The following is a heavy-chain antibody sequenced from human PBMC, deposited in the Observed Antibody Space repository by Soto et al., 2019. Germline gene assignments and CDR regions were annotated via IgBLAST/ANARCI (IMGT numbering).Heavy chain of an antibody. D-gene: IGHD3-22*01. CDR1: FFSFTNAW. CDR2: IRSKTHGGTT. J-gene: IGHJ4*01. CDR3: STDTYNDMIVVLLDY. Sequence: TVRPLRLSWSSFFFSFTNAWINWVIHAPRKMLEWFCRIRSKTHGGTTDFAAPVKGRFAISRDDSKNIAYMQMNSLEIEDTAVYYCSTDTYNDMIVVLLDYWGHGTLVTVSS. V-gene: IGHV3-15*07.